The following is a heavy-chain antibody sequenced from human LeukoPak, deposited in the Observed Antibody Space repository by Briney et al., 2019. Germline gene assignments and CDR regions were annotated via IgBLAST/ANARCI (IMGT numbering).Heavy chain of an antibody. CDR2: INAGNGNT. Sequence: GASVKVSCKASGYTFTSYAMHWVRQAPGQRLEWMGWINAGNGNTKYSQKFQGRVTMTEDTSTDTAYMELSSLRSEDTAVYYCATGGLYGSGSYFVCGYWGQGTLVTVSS. CDR1: GYTFTSYA. V-gene: IGHV1-3*01. D-gene: IGHD3-10*01. J-gene: IGHJ4*02. CDR3: ATGGLYGSGSYFVCGY.